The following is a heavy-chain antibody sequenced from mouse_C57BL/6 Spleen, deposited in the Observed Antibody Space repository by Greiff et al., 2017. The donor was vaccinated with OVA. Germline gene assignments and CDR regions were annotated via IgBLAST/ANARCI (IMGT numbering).Heavy chain of an antibody. CDR3: ARGLDYYAMDY. D-gene: IGHD2-2*01. V-gene: IGHV1-63*01. J-gene: IGHJ4*01. CDR1: GYTFTNYW. Sequence: QVQLQQSGAELVRPGTSVKMSCKASGYTFTNYWIGWAKQRPGHGLEWIGDIYPGGGYTNYTDNFTGKATLTADKSSSTAYMQFSSLTSEDSAIYYWARGLDYYAMDYWGQGTSVTVSS. CDR2: IYPGGGYT.